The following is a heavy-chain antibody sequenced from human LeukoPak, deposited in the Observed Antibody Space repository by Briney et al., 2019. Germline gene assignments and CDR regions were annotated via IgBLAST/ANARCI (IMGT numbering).Heavy chain of an antibody. CDR2: ISAYNGNT. D-gene: IGHD3-3*01. CDR3: ARETYYDFWSGYGDYYYYMDV. Sequence: ASMKVSCKASGYTFTSYGISWVRQAPGQGLEWMGWISAYNGNTNYAQKLQGRVTMTTDTSTSTAYMVLRSLRSDDTAVYYFARETYYDFWSGYGDYYYYMDVWGKGTTVTVSS. V-gene: IGHV1-18*01. CDR1: GYTFTSYG. J-gene: IGHJ6*03.